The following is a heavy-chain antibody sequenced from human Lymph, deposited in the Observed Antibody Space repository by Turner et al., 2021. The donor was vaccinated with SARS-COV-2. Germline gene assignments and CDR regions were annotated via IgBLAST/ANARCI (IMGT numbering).Heavy chain of an antibody. CDR1: GLTVSSNY. D-gene: IGHD5-18*01. CDR2: IYSGDNT. CDR3: ARDLDTAGGMDV. V-gene: IGHV3-53*04. Sequence: EVQLVESGGGLVQPGGSLRLSCAASGLTVSSNYMTWVRQAPGKGLEWVSVIYSGDNTYYANSVKGRFTISRHNSKNTLYLQMNGLRAEDTAVYYCARDLDTAGGMDVWGQGTTVTVSS. J-gene: IGHJ6*02.